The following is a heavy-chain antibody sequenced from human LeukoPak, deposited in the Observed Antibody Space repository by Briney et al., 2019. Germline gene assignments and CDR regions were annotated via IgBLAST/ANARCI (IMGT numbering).Heavy chain of an antibody. CDR2: TYYRSKWYK. CDR3: AGAHGYFDS. CDR1: GDIFSSNSAA. Sequence: SQTLSLTCAISGDIFSSNSAAWNRVRQSPSRGLEWLGRTYYRSKWYKDYAVSVKNRIAINPDTSKNQFSLQLNSVTPEDTAVYFCAGAHGYFDSWGQGTLVTVSS. V-gene: IGHV6-1*01. J-gene: IGHJ4*02. D-gene: IGHD2-8*01.